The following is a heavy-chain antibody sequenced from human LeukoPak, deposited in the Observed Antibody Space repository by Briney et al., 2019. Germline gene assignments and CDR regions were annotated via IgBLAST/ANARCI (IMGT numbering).Heavy chain of an antibody. D-gene: IGHD2-2*01. CDR3: AKDRGSTSFWWFDP. J-gene: IGHJ5*02. V-gene: IGHV3-30*02. CDR1: GFTFSSYG. Sequence: GGSLRLSCAASGFTFSSYGMHWVRQAPGKGLEWVAFIRYDGSNKYYADSVKGRFTISRDNSKNTLYLQMNSLRAEDTAVYYCAKDRGSTSFWWFDPWGQGTLATVSS. CDR2: IRYDGSNK.